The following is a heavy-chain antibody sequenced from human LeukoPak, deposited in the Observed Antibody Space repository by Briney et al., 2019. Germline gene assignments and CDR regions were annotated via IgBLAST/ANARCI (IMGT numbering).Heavy chain of an antibody. V-gene: IGHV3-7*03. D-gene: IGHD3-10*01. CDR3: ARTLSGYYYYMDV. J-gene: IGHJ6*03. CDR1: GFTFSNYW. CDR2: IKQDGSQK. Sequence: GGSLRLSCAVSGFTFSNYWMSWVRQAPGKGLEWVANIKQDGSQKYYLDSVKGRFTISRDNAKNSLYLQMNSLRAEDTAVYYCARTLSGYYYYMDVWGKGTTVTISS.